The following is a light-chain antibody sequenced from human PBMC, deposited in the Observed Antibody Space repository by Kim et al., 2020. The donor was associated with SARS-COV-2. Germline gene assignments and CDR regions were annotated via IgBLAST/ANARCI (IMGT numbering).Light chain of an antibody. CDR2: RNN. V-gene: IGLV1-47*01. J-gene: IGLJ1*01. CDR3: AARDDSLSGYV. Sequence: QSVLTQPPSASGTTGQRVTISCSGSSSNIGSHSVYWYQQLPGTAPKLLIYRNNQRPSGVPDRFSGSKSGTSASLAISGLRSADEADYYCAARDDSLSGYVFGAGTKVTVL. CDR1: SSNIGSHS.